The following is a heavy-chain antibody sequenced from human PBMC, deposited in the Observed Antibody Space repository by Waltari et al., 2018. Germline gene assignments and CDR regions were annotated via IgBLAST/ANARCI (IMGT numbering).Heavy chain of an antibody. CDR1: GDSIRNHNW. V-gene: IGHV4-4*02. CDR3: ARRKYHDFWSVYSNDDTFHI. Sequence: QVHLQESGPGLVKPSGALSLTCAVSGDSIRNHNWWTWVRQPPGKGREWIGEISHSGSTNYNPSLKGRITMSLDESENQFSLRLTSVAAADTAVYYCARRKYHDFWSVYSNDDTFHIWGPGTMVTVSS. J-gene: IGHJ3*02. CDR2: ISHSGST. D-gene: IGHD3-3*01.